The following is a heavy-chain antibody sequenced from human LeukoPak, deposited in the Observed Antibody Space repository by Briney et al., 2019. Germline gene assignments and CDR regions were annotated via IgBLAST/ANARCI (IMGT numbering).Heavy chain of an antibody. J-gene: IGHJ4*02. CDR1: GFTFSSYS. D-gene: IGHD6-13*01. CDR2: ISSSSSYI. Sequence: GGSLRLSCAASGFTFSSYSMKWVRQASGKGLEWVLSISSSSSYIYYADSVRGRFTISRDNAKNSLYLQMNSLRAEDTAVYYCARGGVSQDYFHYWRQGTLVTVSS. V-gene: IGHV3-21*01. CDR3: ARGGVSQDYFHY.